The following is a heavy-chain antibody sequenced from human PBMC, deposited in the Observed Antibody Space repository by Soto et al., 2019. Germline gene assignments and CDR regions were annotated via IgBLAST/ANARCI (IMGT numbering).Heavy chain of an antibody. CDR3: LKDISTGGLDN. D-gene: IGHD2-2*01. CDR2: IYWNGGGK. J-gene: IGHJ4*02. V-gene: IGHV3-9*02. CDR1: GFTSNDHA. Sequence: EVQLVESGGGLVQPGRSLRLSCVASGFTSNDHAMHWIRQAPGKGLEWVSGIYWNGGGKGYADSVKGRFTISRDNAKNSLYLQMNSLTPDDSALYYCLKDISTGGLDNWGQGTLVTVSS.